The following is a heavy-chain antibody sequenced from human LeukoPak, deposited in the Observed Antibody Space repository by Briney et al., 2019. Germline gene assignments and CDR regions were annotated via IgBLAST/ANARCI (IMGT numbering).Heavy chain of an antibody. D-gene: IGHD1-26*01. CDR2: SYSGGNA. Sequence: NPSETLSLTCTVSGASTSAYYWSWIRQPPGKGLEWIGYSYSGGNANYNPSLKSRVTISIDTSENQFSLRLTSVTAADTAVYFCAHPKRGGGYYINAFAVWGQGALVTISS. V-gene: IGHV4-59*01. CDR1: GASTSAYY. J-gene: IGHJ3*01. CDR3: AHPKRGGGYYINAFAV.